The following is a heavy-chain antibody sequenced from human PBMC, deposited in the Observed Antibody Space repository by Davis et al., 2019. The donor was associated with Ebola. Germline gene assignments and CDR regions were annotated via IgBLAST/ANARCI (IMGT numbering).Heavy chain of an antibody. Sequence: AASVKVSCKASGGTFSSYAISWVRQAPGQGLEWMGIINPSGGSTSYAQKFQGRVTMTTDTSTSTAYMELRSLRSDDTAVYYCARDLLNYYDSSGSWFDPWGQGTLVTVSS. V-gene: IGHV1-46*01. J-gene: IGHJ5*02. CDR2: INPSGGST. CDR3: ARDLLNYYDSSGSWFDP. CDR1: GGTFSSYA. D-gene: IGHD3-22*01.